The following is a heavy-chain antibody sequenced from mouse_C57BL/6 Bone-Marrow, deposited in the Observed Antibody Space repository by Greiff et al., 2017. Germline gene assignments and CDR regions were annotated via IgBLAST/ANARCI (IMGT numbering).Heavy chain of an antibody. CDR1: GYTFTSYW. CDR3: ARGYYGSSYPQVGYFDV. Sequence: QVQLQQPGAELVRPGTSVKLSCKTSGYTFTSYWMHWVKQRPGQGLEWIGVIDPSDSYTNYNQKFKGKATLTVDTSSSTAYMQLSSLTSEVSAVYYCARGYYGSSYPQVGYFDVWGTGTTVTVSS. V-gene: IGHV1-59*01. CDR2: IDPSDSYT. J-gene: IGHJ1*03. D-gene: IGHD1-1*01.